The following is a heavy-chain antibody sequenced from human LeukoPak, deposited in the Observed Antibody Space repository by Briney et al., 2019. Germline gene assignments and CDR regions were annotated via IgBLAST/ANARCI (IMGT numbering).Heavy chain of an antibody. CDR2: ISWNSGNI. V-gene: IGHV3-9*03. CDR1: GFTFDDYA. Sequence: QAGGSLRLSCAASGFTFDDYAMHLVRQAPGKGLEWVSGISWNSGNIGYADSVKGRFTISRDNAKNSLYLQMNSLRAEDMALYYCAKGYDYAKKNYFDYWGQGTLVTVSS. CDR3: AKGYDYAKKNYFDY. J-gene: IGHJ4*02. D-gene: IGHD5-12*01.